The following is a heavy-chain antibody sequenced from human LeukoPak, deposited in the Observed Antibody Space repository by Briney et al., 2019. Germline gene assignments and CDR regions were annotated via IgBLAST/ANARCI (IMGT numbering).Heavy chain of an antibody. Sequence: QAGGSVRLSCAASGFTFSGSPMHWVRQASGKGLEWVGRIRTKATSYDAAYAASVKGRFTISRDDSKNTAYLQMNSLKTEDTAMYYCSREGCGATGCYTNDYWGQGTLVTVSS. CDR2: IRTKATSYDA. CDR1: GFTFSGSP. CDR3: SREGCGATGCYTNDY. J-gene: IGHJ4*02. D-gene: IGHD2-21*01. V-gene: IGHV3-73*01.